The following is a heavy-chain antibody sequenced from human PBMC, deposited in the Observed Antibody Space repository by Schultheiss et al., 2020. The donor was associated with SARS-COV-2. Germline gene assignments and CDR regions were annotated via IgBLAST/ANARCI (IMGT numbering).Heavy chain of an antibody. Sequence: GSLRLSCTVSGGSVSSGSYYWSWIRQPPGKGLEWIGYIYYSGSTNYNPSLKSRVTISVDTSKNQFSLKLSSVTAADTAVYYCAREERVYCSSTSCFIPPDYWCQGTLVTVSS. D-gene: IGHD2-2*01. J-gene: IGHJ4*02. CDR1: GGSVSSGSYY. V-gene: IGHV4-61*01. CDR3: AREERVYCSSTSCFIPPDY. CDR2: IYYSGST.